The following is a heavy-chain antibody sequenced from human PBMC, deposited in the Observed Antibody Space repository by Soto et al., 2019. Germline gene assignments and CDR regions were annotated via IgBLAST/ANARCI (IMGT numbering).Heavy chain of an antibody. Sequence: PGGSLRLSCAASGFTFSSYGMHWVRQAPGKGLEWVAVISYDGSNKYYADSVKGRFTISRDNSKNTLYLQMNSLRAEDTAVYYCAKILRLAPVTNPYYYYYGMDVWGQGTTVTVSS. CDR3: AKILRLAPVTNPYYYYYGMDV. D-gene: IGHD4-4*01. V-gene: IGHV3-30*18. J-gene: IGHJ6*02. CDR2: ISYDGSNK. CDR1: GFTFSSYG.